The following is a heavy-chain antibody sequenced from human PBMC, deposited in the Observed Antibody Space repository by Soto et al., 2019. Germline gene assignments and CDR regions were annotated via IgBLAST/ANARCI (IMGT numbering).Heavy chain of an antibody. CDR2: INAGNGDT. Sequence: QVHLVQSGSEGKKPGASVKVSCKASGYTITNHAMHWVRQAPGQRLEWMGWINAGNGDTKYSQKFQDRVTLIADTPANTVYMELSSLKSEDTAVYYCASRIAVAGAFDHWGQGTLVTVSS. CDR1: GYTITNHA. J-gene: IGHJ4*02. D-gene: IGHD6-19*01. V-gene: IGHV1-3*01. CDR3: ASRIAVAGAFDH.